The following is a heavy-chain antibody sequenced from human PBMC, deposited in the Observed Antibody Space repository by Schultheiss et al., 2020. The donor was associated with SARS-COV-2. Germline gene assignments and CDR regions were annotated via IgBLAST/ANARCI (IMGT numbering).Heavy chain of an antibody. Sequence: GGSLRLSCAASGFTVSSNYMSWVRQAPGKGLEWVSVIYSGGSTYYADSVKGRFTISRHNSKNTLYLQMNSLRAEDTAVYYCARSGTISSSSGPYYYYYYMDVWGKGTTVTVSS. J-gene: IGHJ6*03. CDR2: IYSGGST. V-gene: IGHV3-53*04. CDR1: GFTVSSNY. D-gene: IGHD6-6*01. CDR3: ARSGTISSSSGPYYYYYYMDV.